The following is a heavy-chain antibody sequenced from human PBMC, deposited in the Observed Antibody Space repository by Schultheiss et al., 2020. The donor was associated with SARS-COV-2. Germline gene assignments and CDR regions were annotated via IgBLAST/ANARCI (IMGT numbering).Heavy chain of an antibody. CDR1: GFTFSSYS. CDR2: INSDGSST. J-gene: IGHJ6*02. V-gene: IGHV3-74*01. Sequence: GGSLRLSCAASGFTFSSYSMNWVRQAPGKGLVWVSRINSDGSSTSYADSVKGRFTISRDNAKNTLYLQMNSLRAEDTAVYYCARWSQYYYYYGMDVWGQGTTVTVSS. CDR3: ARWSQYYYYYGMDV.